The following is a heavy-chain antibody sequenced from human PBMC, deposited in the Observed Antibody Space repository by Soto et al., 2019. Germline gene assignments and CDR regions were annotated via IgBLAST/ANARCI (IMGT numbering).Heavy chain of an antibody. CDR1: GYTFTSYY. D-gene: IGHD6-25*01. J-gene: IGHJ5*02. Sequence: QVQLVQSGAEVKKPGASVKVSCKASGYTFTSYYMHWVRQAPGQGLEWMGIINPSGGSTSYAQKFQGRVTMTRETSKSTVYLELSSLRSEDTAVYYCARDQSSGWFDPWGQGTLVTVSS. CDR3: ARDQSSGWFDP. CDR2: INPSGGST. V-gene: IGHV1-46*01.